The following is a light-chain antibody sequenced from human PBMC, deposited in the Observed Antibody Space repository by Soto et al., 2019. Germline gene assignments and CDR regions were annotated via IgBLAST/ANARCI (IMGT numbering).Light chain of an antibody. CDR1: SSNIGAGYH. CDR3: QSYDSSLSGVG. J-gene: IGLJ2*01. Sequence: QLVLTQPPSVSGAPGQRVTISCTGSSSNIGAGYHVHWYQHLPGTAPKLLIHGNNNRPSGVPDRFSGSKSGTSASLTITGLQAEDEADYYCQSYDSSLSGVGFGGGTKLTVL. V-gene: IGLV1-40*01. CDR2: GNN.